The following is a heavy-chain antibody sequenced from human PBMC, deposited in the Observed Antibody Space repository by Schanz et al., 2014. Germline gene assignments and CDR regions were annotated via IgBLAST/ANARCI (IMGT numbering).Heavy chain of an antibody. V-gene: IGHV4-4*02. J-gene: IGHJ3*01. CDR1: GGSISSGVW. CDR3: TRSTLWSYDV. CDR2: IFHSGTT. D-gene: IGHD2-21*01. Sequence: QVQLQESGPGLVKPSGTLSLTCVASGGSISSGVWWTWARQSPGKGLEWIGEIFHSGTTNYNPSLERRVPISVDKSKNQFSLILSSMTAADTAVYYCTRSTLWSYDVWGRGTMVIVSS.